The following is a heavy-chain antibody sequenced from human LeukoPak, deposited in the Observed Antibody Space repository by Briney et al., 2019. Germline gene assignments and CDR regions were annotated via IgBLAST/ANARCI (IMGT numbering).Heavy chain of an antibody. D-gene: IGHD2-2*01. CDR1: GFTFSSYS. CDR3: AKRVPAANPCHYYYYGMDV. CDR2: ISSSSSYI. V-gene: IGHV3-21*01. J-gene: IGHJ6*02. Sequence: GGSLRLSCAASGFTFSSYSMNWVRQAPGKGLEWVSSISSSSSYIYYADSVKGRFTISRDNAKNSLYLQMNSLRAEDTAVYYCAKRVPAANPCHYYYYGMDVWGQGTTVTVSS.